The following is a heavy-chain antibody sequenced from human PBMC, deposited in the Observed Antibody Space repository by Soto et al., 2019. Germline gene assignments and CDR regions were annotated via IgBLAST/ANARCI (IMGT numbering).Heavy chain of an antibody. CDR3: ARHMDYNILTGYFD. V-gene: IGHV4-39*01. CDR2: LSHSGNT. D-gene: IGHD3-9*01. J-gene: IGHJ4*02. Sequence: QLQLQESGPGLLKPSETLSLTCSVSGASTSSTIHYWGWIRQPPGKGLEWLGSLSHSGNTHYNPALKSRRIISADNSKNQFSLTLTTVTPADTAVYFCARHMDYNILTGYFDWGQGTLVTVSS. CDR1: GASTSSTIHY.